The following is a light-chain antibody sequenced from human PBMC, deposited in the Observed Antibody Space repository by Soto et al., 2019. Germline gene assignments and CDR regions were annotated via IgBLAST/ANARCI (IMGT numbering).Light chain of an antibody. J-gene: IGKJ1*01. V-gene: IGKV3-20*01. CDR1: QSVTNSY. CDR3: QQYGSSLTWT. CDR2: GAS. Sequence: EIVMTQSPATLSVSPGERSTLSCRASQSVTNSYLAWYQQKPGQAPRLLIYGASSRATGIPDRFSGSGSGTDFTLTIRRLEPEDFAVYYCQQYGSSLTWTFGQGTKVDIK.